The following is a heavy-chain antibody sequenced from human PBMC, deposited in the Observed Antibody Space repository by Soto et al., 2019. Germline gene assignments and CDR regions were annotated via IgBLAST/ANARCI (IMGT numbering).Heavy chain of an antibody. V-gene: IGHV4-31*03. Sequence: TSETLSLTCTVSGGSISSGGYYWNWIRQHPGKGLEWIGYIFDSGSTNYNPSLESRVTISVDTSKNQFSLQLSSVTAADTAVYYCARAYDSSGYYYVGALDFDYWGQGTLVTVSS. CDR2: IFDSGST. CDR3: ARAYDSSGYYYVGALDFDY. CDR1: GGSISSGGYY. D-gene: IGHD3-22*01. J-gene: IGHJ4*02.